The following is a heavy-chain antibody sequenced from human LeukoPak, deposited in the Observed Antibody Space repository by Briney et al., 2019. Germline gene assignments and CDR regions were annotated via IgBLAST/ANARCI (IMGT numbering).Heavy chain of an antibody. CDR1: GFTFSSYS. D-gene: IGHD1-1*01. J-gene: IGHJ4*02. V-gene: IGHV3-48*01. CDR3: APTTGTTGY. Sequence: GGSLRLSCAASGFTFSSYSMNWVRQAPGKGLEWVSYISSSSTIYYADSVKGRFTISRDNAKNSLYLQMNSLRAEDTAVYYCAPTTGTTGYWGQGTLVTVSS. CDR2: ISSSSTI.